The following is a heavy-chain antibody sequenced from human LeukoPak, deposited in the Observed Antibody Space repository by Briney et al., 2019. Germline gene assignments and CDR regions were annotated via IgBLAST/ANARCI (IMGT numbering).Heavy chain of an antibody. CDR3: AKGRDSGRLLYDAFDI. D-gene: IGHD2-21*01. J-gene: IGHJ3*02. Sequence: ASVKVSCKASGYTFTSYDINWVRQATGQGLEWMGWMNPNSGNTGYAQKFQGRVTMTRNTSISTAYMELSSLRSEDTALYYCAKGRDSGRLLYDAFDIWGQGTMVTVSS. CDR1: GYTFTSYD. CDR2: MNPNSGNT. V-gene: IGHV1-8*01.